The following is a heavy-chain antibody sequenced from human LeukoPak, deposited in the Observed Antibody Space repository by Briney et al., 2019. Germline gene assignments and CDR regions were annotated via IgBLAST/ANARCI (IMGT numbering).Heavy chain of an antibody. D-gene: IGHD6-25*01. CDR3: ARGGIAADYYYYYMDV. Sequence: PGGSLRLSCAASGFTVSSNSMSWVRQAPGKGLEWVSVIYSGGSTYYADSVKGRFTISRDNAKNSLYLQMNSLRAEDTALYYCARGGIAADYYYYYMDVWGKGTTVTVSS. J-gene: IGHJ6*03. V-gene: IGHV3-53*01. CDR1: GFTVSSNS. CDR2: IYSGGST.